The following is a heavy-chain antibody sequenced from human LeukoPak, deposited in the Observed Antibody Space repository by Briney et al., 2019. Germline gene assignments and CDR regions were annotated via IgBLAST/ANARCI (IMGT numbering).Heavy chain of an antibody. J-gene: IGHJ4*02. CDR2: INPNSGGT. CDR3: ARDQGRYYDFWSGYWGGDY. D-gene: IGHD3-3*01. V-gene: IGHV1-2*02. Sequence: ASVKVSCKASGYTFTGYYMHWVRQAPGQGLEWMGWINPNSGGTNYAQKFQGRVTMTTDTSTSTAYMELRSLRSDDTAVYYCARDQGRYYDFWSGYWGGDYWGQGTLVTVSS. CDR1: GYTFTGYY.